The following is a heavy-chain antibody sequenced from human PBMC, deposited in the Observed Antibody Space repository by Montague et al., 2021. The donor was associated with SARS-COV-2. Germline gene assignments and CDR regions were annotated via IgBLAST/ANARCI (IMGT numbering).Heavy chain of an antibody. V-gene: IGHV4-34*01. CDR1: RGSFNGFS. CDR3: ARGTRVVGITAGFSY. D-gene: IGHD3-22*01. CDR2: INHSGNT. J-gene: IGHJ4*02. Sequence: SETLSLTCAVYRGSFNGFSWGWIRQSPGKGLEWIGEINHSGNTKYNPSLESRVTISVDTSKNQFSLNLTSVTAADTAMYYCARGTRVVGITAGFSYWGQGTQVAVSS.